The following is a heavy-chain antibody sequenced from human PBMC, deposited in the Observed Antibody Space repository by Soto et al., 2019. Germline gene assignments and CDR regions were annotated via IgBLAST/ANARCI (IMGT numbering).Heavy chain of an antibody. CDR2: ISESGGST. V-gene: IGHV3-23*01. CDR3: AKDLYYYGSGSPGTFDS. D-gene: IGHD3-10*01. Sequence: QTGGSLRLSCAAAGFTFSSYAMSWVRQAPGKGLEWVSGISESGGSTYYADSVKGRFTISRDNSKNTAHLQMNNLRAEDTALYYCAKDLYYYGSGSPGTFDSWGQGTLVTVSS. J-gene: IGHJ4*02. CDR1: GFTFSSYA.